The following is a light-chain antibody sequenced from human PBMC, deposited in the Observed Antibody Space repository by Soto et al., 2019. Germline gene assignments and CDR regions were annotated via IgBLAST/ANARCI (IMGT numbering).Light chain of an antibody. CDR1: TSDVGGYNL. Sequence: QSVLTQPPSVSGAPGQRLTISCSGTTSDVGGYNLVSWYQQHTAKAPKLLIYEGAQRPSGVSSRFSGSKSGNTASLTISGLQAEDEADYYCCSYASSSSYVFGTGTKVTVL. J-gene: IGLJ1*01. CDR3: CSYASSSSYV. V-gene: IGLV2-23*01. CDR2: EGA.